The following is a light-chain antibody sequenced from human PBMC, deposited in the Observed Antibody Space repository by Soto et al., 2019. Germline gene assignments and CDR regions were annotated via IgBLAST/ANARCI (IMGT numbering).Light chain of an antibody. Sequence: DIPMTQSPSSLSASVGDRVTITCRASQGIYNDLAWYQQKAGKVPTLLIYAVSTLQLGVPSRFSGSGSGTDFTLTISSLQPEDVVTYYFQNYNSAPFTFGPGTKVDIK. V-gene: IGKV1-27*01. J-gene: IGKJ3*01. CDR2: AVS. CDR3: QNYNSAPFT. CDR1: QGIYND.